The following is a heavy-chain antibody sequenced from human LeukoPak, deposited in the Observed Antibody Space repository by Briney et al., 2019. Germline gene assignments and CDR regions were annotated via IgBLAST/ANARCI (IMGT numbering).Heavy chain of an antibody. Sequence: GRSLRLSCAASGFTFSSYGMNWVRQAPGKGLEWVSGISGSGAGTYYADSVKGRFTISRDNSKNTLYLQMNSLRAEDTAVYYCAKMVREFYTISYYFDYWGQGTLVTVSS. V-gene: IGHV3-23*01. D-gene: IGHD2-8*01. J-gene: IGHJ4*02. CDR1: GFTFSSYG. CDR3: AKMVREFYTISYYFDY. CDR2: ISGSGAGT.